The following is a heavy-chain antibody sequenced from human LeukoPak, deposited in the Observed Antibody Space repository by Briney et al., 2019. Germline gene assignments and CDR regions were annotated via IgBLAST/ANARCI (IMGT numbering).Heavy chain of an antibody. CDR3: ARDIAAAGTRAHY. J-gene: IGHJ4*02. CDR1: GLTFSSYG. Sequence: GRSLRLSCAASGLTFSSYGMHWARQAPGKGLEWVAVIWYDGSNKYYADSVKGRFTISRDNSKNTLYLQMNSLRAEDTAVYYCARDIAAAGTRAHYWGQGTLVTVSS. D-gene: IGHD6-13*01. V-gene: IGHV3-33*01. CDR2: IWYDGSNK.